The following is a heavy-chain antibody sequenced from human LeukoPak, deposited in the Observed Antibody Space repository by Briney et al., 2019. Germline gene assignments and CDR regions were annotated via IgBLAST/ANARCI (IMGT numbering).Heavy chain of an antibody. CDR1: GGSISNYY. V-gene: IGHV4-4*07. CDR3: ARDTNYYGSGSSYYYGMDV. D-gene: IGHD3-10*01. J-gene: IGHJ6*02. CDR2: IYTSGST. Sequence: PSETLSLTCTVSGGSISNYYWSWIRQPAGKGLEWIGRIYTSGSTNYNPSLKSRVTMSVDTSKNQFSLELSSVTAADTAVYYCARDTNYYGSGSSYYYGMDVWGQGTTVTVSS.